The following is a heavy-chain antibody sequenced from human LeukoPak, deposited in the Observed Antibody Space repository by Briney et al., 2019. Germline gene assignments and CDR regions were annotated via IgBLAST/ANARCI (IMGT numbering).Heavy chain of an antibody. CDR1: GYTFTASY. Sequence: GASVKVSCKASGYTFTASYLHWVRQAPGLGLEWMGMANPTSGRTNYVQKFRGRVTMTRDTSTSTVYMELTSLRSEDTAVYYCAREPTSGSCYFDYWGLGTLVTVSS. V-gene: IGHV1-46*01. CDR3: AREPTSGSCYFDY. J-gene: IGHJ4*02. CDR2: ANPTSGRT. D-gene: IGHD1-26*01.